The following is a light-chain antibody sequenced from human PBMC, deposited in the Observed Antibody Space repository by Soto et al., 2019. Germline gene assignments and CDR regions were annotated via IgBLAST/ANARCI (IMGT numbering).Light chain of an antibody. V-gene: IGKV3-20*01. CDR1: QSVDWY. CDR3: QQYGSSPRT. J-gene: IGKJ1*01. Sequence: EIVLTQSPATLSLSPGDRATVSCRASQSVDWYVAWYQHKPGKAPRLLIYDASTRATGIPDRFSGSGSGTDFTLTISRLEPEDFAVYYCQQYGSSPRTFGQGTKVDIK. CDR2: DAS.